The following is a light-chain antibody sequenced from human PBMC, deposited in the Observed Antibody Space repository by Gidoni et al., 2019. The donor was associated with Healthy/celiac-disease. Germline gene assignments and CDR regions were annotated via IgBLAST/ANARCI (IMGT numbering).Light chain of an antibody. CDR1: SRDVGGYNY. Sequence: QSALTQPASVSGSPGQSITISCTGTSRDVGGYNYVSWSQQHPGKAPKLMIYEVSKRPSGVSNRFSGSKSGNTASLTISGLQAEDEADYYCSSYTSSSTLVFGGGTKLTVL. V-gene: IGLV2-14*01. CDR3: SSYTSSSTLV. CDR2: EVS. J-gene: IGLJ2*01.